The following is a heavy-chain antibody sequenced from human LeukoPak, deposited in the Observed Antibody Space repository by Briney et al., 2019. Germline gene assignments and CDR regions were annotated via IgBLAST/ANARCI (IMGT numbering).Heavy chain of an antibody. CDR3: AKTGGYGDSHYYGMDV. J-gene: IGHJ6*02. CDR2: IWYDGSNK. Sequence: GGSLRLSCAASGFTFSSYGMHWVRQAPGKGLEWVAVIWYDGSNKYYADSVKGRFTISRDNSKNTLYLQMNSLRAEDTAVYYCAKTGGYGDSHYYGMDVWGQGTTVTVSS. V-gene: IGHV3-33*06. CDR1: GFTFSSYG. D-gene: IGHD4-17*01.